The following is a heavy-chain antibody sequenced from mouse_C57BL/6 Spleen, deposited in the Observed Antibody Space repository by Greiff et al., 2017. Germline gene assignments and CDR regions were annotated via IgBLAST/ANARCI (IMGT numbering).Heavy chain of an antibody. CDR3: ARHSSGFDY. Sequence: EVMLVESGGDLVKPGGSLKLSCAASGFTFSSYGMSWVRQTPDKRLEWVATISSGGSYTYYPDSVKGRFTISRDNAKNTLYLQMSSLKSEDTAMYYCARHSSGFDYWGKGTTLTVSS. CDR2: ISSGGSYT. D-gene: IGHD3-2*02. V-gene: IGHV5-6*02. CDR1: GFTFSSYG. J-gene: IGHJ2*01.